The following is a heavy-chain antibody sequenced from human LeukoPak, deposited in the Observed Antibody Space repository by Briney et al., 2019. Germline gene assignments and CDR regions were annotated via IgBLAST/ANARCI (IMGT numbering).Heavy chain of an antibody. D-gene: IGHD6-13*01. CDR1: GASISSNNW. Sequence: SETLSLTCDVSGASISSNNWWSWVRQPPGKGLEWIGEIFHGGNTNYNPSLKSRVTISVDKSNNQFSLKLSSVTAADTAVYYCARNKKSNSWYPVFDYWGQGTLVTVSS. CDR3: ARNKKSNSWYPVFDY. V-gene: IGHV4-4*02. CDR2: IFHGGNT. J-gene: IGHJ4*02.